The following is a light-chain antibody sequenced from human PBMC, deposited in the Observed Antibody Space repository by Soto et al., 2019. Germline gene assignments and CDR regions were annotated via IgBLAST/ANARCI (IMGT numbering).Light chain of an antibody. CDR1: SSDVGGYNY. V-gene: IGLV2-8*01. Sequence: QSALTQPPSASGSPGQSVTISCTGTSSDVGGYNYVSWYQQHPGKTPKLMIYEVTKRPSGVPDRFSGSKSGNTASLTVSGVQAEDDADYYCSSNAGSIVIFGGGTKLTVL. J-gene: IGLJ2*01. CDR2: EVT. CDR3: SSNAGSIVI.